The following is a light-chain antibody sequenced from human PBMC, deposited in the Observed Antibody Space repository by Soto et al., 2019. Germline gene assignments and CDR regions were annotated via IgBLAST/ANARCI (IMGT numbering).Light chain of an antibody. CDR1: SSDVGGYNF. CDR2: EVS. Sequence: QSALTQPASVSGSPGQSITISCTGTSSDVGGYNFVSWYQQYPGKAPKLMIHEVSKRPSGVSNRFSGSKSGNTASLTISGLQAEDEADYYCSSYTTSTTPYVFGTGTKLTVL. V-gene: IGLV2-14*01. J-gene: IGLJ1*01. CDR3: SSYTTSTTPYV.